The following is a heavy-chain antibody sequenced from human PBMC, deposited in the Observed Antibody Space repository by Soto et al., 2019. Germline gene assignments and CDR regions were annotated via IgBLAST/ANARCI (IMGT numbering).Heavy chain of an antibody. D-gene: IGHD3-22*01. V-gene: IGHV3-53*01. CDR1: GFTVSSNY. CDR2: IYSGGST. J-gene: IGHJ4*02. CDR3: GRDTYYYDSSGYYYHFDY. Sequence: GGSLRLSCAASGFTVSSNYTSWVRQAPGKGLEWVSVIYSGGSTYYADSVKGRFTISRDNSKNTLYLQMNSLRAEDTAVYYCGRDTYYYDSSGYYYHFDYWGQGTLVTVSS.